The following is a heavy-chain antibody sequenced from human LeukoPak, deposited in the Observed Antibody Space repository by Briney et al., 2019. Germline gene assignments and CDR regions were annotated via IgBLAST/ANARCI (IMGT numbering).Heavy chain of an antibody. V-gene: IGHV4-4*02. CDR3: ARPAVAGALYGYYYYGTGV. Sequence: PSETLSLTCTVSGGSISSNNCWSWVRQPPGKGLEWIGEICHSGTTNYNPSLQSRVTISVDKSKNQFSLKLDSVTAADTAVYYCARPAVAGALYGYYYYGTGVWGQGTTVTVSS. CDR2: ICHSGTT. J-gene: IGHJ6*02. D-gene: IGHD6-19*01. CDR1: GGSISSNNC.